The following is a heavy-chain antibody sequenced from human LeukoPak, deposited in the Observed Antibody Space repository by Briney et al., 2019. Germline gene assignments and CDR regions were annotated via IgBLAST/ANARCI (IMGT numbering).Heavy chain of an antibody. D-gene: IGHD5-12*01. CDR1: GYTFIRYG. V-gene: IGHV1-18*01. CDR3: AREDALVATGSFDY. J-gene: IGHJ4*02. Sequence: ASVKVSCKSSGYTFIRYGISWVRQAPGQGLEWMGCISAYNGNTNYAQKLQGRVTMTTDTSTSTAYMEVRSLRSDDTAVYYCAREDALVATGSFDYWGQGTLVTVSS. CDR2: ISAYNGNT.